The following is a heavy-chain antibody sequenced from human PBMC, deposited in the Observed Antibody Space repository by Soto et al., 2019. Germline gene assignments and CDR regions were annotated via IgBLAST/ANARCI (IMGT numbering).Heavy chain of an antibody. D-gene: IGHD3-9*01. CDR1: GGSFSGYY. Sequence: QVQLQQWGAGLLKPSETLSLTCAVYGGSFSGYYWNWIRQPPGKGLEWIGEINQSGSTNYNPSLKSRVTISVDTSKNQFSLKLSSGTAADTAVYYCARGNLRYPSRPLDVWGQGTTVTVSS. CDR3: ARGNLRYPSRPLDV. J-gene: IGHJ6*02. V-gene: IGHV4-34*01. CDR2: INQSGST.